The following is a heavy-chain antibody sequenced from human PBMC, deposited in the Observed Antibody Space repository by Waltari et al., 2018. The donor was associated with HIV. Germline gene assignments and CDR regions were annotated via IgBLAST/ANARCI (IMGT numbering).Heavy chain of an antibody. D-gene: IGHD1-26*01. CDR3: ARHSDSRLVGADYYYGMDV. CDR2: IYYRGST. Sequence: QLQLQESGPGLVKPSETLSLTCTVSGGSISSSSYYWGWIRQPPGKGLEWIGSIYYRGSTYYNPSLKSRVTIAVDTSKNQFSLKLSSVTAADTAVYYCARHSDSRLVGADYYYGMDVWGQGTTVTVSS. J-gene: IGHJ6*02. CDR1: GGSISSSSYY. V-gene: IGHV4-39*01.